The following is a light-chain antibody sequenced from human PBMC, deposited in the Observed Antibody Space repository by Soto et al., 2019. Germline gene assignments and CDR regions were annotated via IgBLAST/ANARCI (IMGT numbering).Light chain of an antibody. J-gene: IGKJ5*01. CDR2: GAS. Sequence: ENVLTQSPGTLSLSPGERATLSCRASQSVSSNSLAWYHQKPGQPPRLLMYGASSRATGIPDRFSGSGSGTDFTLTISRLEPEDFAMYYCQQYGSSLITFGQGTRLEIK. CDR1: QSVSSNS. V-gene: IGKV3-20*01. CDR3: QQYGSSLIT.